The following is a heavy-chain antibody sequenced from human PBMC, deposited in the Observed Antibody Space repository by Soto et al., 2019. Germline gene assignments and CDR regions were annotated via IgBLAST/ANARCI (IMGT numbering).Heavy chain of an antibody. CDR1: GFTFSSYA. CDR3: VKDLNSGYDFFDY. V-gene: IGHV3-64D*09. J-gene: IGHJ4*02. CDR2: ISSNGGST. D-gene: IGHD5-12*01. Sequence: GGSLRLSCSASGFTFSSYAMHWVRQAPGKGLEYVSAISSNGGSTYYADSVKGSFTISRDNSKNTLYLQMSSLRAEDTAVYYCVKDLNSGYDFFDYWGQGTLVTVSS.